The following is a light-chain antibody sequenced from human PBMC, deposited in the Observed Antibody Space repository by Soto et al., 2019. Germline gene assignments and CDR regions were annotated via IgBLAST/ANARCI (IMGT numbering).Light chain of an antibody. V-gene: IGLV1-51*02. CDR2: ENN. CDR3: GTWDSSLNTVV. Sequence: QSVLTQPPSVSAAPGQRVTISCSGGSSNIGKNFVSWYQQVPRTAPKLLIYENNKRLAGIPDRFSGSQSGTSATLGITGLQTGDEADYYCGTWDSSLNTVVFGGGTKVTVL. CDR1: SSNIGKNF. J-gene: IGLJ2*01.